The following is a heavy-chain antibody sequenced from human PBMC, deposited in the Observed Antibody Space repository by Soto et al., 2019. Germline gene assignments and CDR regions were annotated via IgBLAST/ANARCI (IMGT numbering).Heavy chain of an antibody. V-gene: IGHV3-74*01. CDR2: INSDGSST. CDR3: ARRGGLRQAAFDI. CDR1: GFTFSSYW. J-gene: IGHJ3*02. Sequence: GGSLRLSCAASGFTFSSYWMHWVRQAPGKGLVWVSRINSDGSSTSYADSVKGRFTISRDNAKNTLYLQMNSLRAEDTAVYYCARRGGLRQAAFDIWGQGTMVTVSS. D-gene: IGHD4-17*01.